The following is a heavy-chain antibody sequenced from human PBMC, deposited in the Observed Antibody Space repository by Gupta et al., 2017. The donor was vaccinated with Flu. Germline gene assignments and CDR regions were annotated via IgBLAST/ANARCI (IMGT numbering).Heavy chain of an antibody. CDR2: IYPGESDT. D-gene: IGHD6-19*01. J-gene: IGHJ4*02. CDR3: ARRVDSSGWYKYFDY. Sequence: EVQLVQSGAEVKKPGESLKISCKGSGYSFTSYWIGWVRQMPGKGLEWMGIIYPGESDTSYSPSVQGQVTISADKSISTAYLQWSSMKASDTAMYYCARRVDSSGWYKYFDYWGQGTLVTVSS. CDR1: GYSFTSYW. V-gene: IGHV5-51*01.